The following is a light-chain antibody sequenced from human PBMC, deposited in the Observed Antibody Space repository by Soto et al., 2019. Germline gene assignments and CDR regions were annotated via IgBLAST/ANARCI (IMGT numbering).Light chain of an antibody. Sequence: DLVMTQSPLSLPVTPGEPASISCRSSQSLLHSSGYNYVDWYLQKPGQSPQLLIHLGSTRASGVPDRFSGSGSRTDFTLKISRVEAEDVGVYYCMQALETPLTFGGGTRVDIK. V-gene: IGKV2-28*01. J-gene: IGKJ4*01. CDR2: LGS. CDR1: QSLLHSSGYNY. CDR3: MQALETPLT.